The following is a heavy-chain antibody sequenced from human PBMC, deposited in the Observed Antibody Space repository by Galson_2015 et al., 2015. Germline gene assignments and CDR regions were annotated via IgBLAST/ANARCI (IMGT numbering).Heavy chain of an antibody. CDR1: GFAFSSFQ. CDR2: ISNSGNIM. V-gene: IGHV3-48*03. J-gene: IGHJ6*03. D-gene: IGHD1-20*01. CDR3: AREWYNSGYYYMDV. Sequence: SLRLSCAASGFAFSSFQMNWVRQAPGKGLEWVSHISNSGNIMYYRDSVKGRFTISRDNAKNSLFLQMNSLRAEDTAVYYRAREWYNSGYYYMDVWGKGTTVTVSS.